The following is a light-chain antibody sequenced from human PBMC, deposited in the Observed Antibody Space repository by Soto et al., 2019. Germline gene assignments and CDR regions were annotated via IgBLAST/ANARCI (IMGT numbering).Light chain of an antibody. CDR3: AVWDDSLSGRV. CDR1: SSNIGSSY. CDR2: RNN. J-gene: IGLJ3*02. V-gene: IGLV1-47*01. Sequence: QAVVTQPPSASGTPGQRVTISCSGSSSNIGSSYVYWYQQLPGTAPKLLIYRNNQRPSGVPDRFSGSRSGTSGSLAISGLRSEDEADYYCAVWDDSLSGRVFGGGTKLTVL.